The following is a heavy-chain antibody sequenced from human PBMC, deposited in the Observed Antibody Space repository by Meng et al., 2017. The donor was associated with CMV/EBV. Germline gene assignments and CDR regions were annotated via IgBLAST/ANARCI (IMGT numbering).Heavy chain of an antibody. CDR2: MNPNSGNT. V-gene: IGHV1-8*01. Sequence: ASVKVSCKASGYTFTSYDINWVRQATGQGLEWMGWMNPNSGNTGYAQKFQGRVTMTRNTSISTAYMELSSLRSEDTAVYYCARGRTRGSRITILGVVKTAPPSFDYWGQGTLVTVSS. J-gene: IGHJ4*02. CDR1: GYTFTSYD. D-gene: IGHD3-3*01. CDR3: ARGRTRGSRITILGVVKTAPPSFDY.